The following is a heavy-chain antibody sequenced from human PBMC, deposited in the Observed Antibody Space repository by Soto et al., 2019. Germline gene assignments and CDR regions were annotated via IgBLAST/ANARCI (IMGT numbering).Heavy chain of an antibody. Sequence: ASVKVSSKAPGYIFTNYSFHWVRQAPGQSLEWMGWITAANGNTQYSQDFQDRVSFTRDTSANTAYMELSSLTSEDTAVYYCVRDRLNAIDRFEYCGQGTLVTVSS. CDR3: VRDRLNAIDRFEY. CDR2: ITAANGNT. V-gene: IGHV1-3*01. J-gene: IGHJ4*02. CDR1: GYIFTNYS.